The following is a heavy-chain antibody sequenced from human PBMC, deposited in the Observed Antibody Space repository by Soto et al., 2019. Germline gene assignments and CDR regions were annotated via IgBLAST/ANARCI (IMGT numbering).Heavy chain of an antibody. J-gene: IGHJ6*01. CDR3: ARGRGRCSSTSCYSYYYHYGMDV. Sequence: SETLGVTCAFYVGSFSGYYWSWIRQPPGKGLESIGEINHSGSTNYNPSLKSRVTISVDTSKNQFSLKLSSVTAADTAVYYCARGRGRCSSTSCYSYYYHYGMDVWGQGTTVTVSS. D-gene: IGHD2-2*01. CDR1: VGSFSGYY. V-gene: IGHV4-34*01. CDR2: INHSGST.